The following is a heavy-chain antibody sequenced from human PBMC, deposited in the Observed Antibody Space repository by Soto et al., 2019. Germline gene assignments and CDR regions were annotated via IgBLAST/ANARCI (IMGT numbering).Heavy chain of an antibody. J-gene: IGHJ4*02. CDR2: INAGNGNT. D-gene: IGHD5-12*01. Sequence: GASVKVSCKASGYTFTSYAMHWVRQAPGQRLEWMGWINAGNGNTKYSQKFQGRVTITRDISASTAYMELSSLRSEDTAVYYCARGKSPWIIYYFDYWGQGTLVTVSS. CDR1: GYTFTSYA. CDR3: ARGKSPWIIYYFDY. V-gene: IGHV1-3*01.